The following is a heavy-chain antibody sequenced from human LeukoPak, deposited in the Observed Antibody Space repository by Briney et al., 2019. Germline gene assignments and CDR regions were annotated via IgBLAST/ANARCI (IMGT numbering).Heavy chain of an antibody. V-gene: IGHV4-39*07. CDR2: IYDSGST. CDR1: GGSIRSSYYY. J-gene: IGHJ4*02. D-gene: IGHD3-3*01. Sequence: PSETLSLTCTVSGGSIRSSYYYWGWIRQPPGKGLEWIGSIYDSGSTYYNPSLKSRVTISVDTSKNQFSLKLSSVTAADTAVYYCARFVVVTAVSSGYYFDYWGQGTQVTVSS. CDR3: ARFVVVTAVSSGYYFDY.